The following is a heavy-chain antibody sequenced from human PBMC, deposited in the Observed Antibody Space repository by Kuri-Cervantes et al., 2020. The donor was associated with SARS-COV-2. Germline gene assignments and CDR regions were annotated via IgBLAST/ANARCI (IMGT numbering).Heavy chain of an antibody. CDR1: GGTFSSYS. CDR3: ARAYYYDSSGYYPGDY. V-gene: IGHV1-69*13. J-gene: IGHJ4*01. Sequence: SVKVSCKASGGTFSSYSVNWVRQAPGQGLEWMGRIIPTFDTATYAQKFQGRVIFTADESSSTAYMEVNSLTSEDTAVYYCARAYYYDSSGYYPGDYWGHGTRVTVSS. D-gene: IGHD3-22*01. CDR2: IIPTFDTA.